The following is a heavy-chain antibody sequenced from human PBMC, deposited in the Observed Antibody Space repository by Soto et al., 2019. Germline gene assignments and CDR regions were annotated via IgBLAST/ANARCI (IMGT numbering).Heavy chain of an antibody. D-gene: IGHD3-10*01. J-gene: IGHJ6*02. V-gene: IGHV1-18*01. CDR1: GYTFTNYD. Sequence: QVHLVQSGAEVKKPGASVKVSCKASGYTFTNYDINWVRQAPGQGLEWMGWISTYTGNTNYAQKLQGRVTMTTDTSTSTAYMELRSLRSDDTAVYYCAGGYYYGSGRPTPGGMDVWGHGTTVTVSS. CDR3: AGGYYYGSGRPTPGGMDV. CDR2: ISTYTGNT.